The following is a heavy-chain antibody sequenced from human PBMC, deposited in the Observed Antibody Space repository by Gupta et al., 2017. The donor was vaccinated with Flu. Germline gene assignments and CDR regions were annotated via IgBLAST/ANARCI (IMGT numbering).Heavy chain of an antibody. CDR3: AKGXWNYSGYSRWFDP. D-gene: IGHD1-7*01. V-gene: IGHV3-23*01. CDR2: ISGSGGST. Sequence: YAMTWVRQAPGKGLEWVSAISGSGGSTYYADSVKGRFTISRDNSKNTLYLQMNSLRAEDTXVXYCAKGXWNYSGYSRWFDPWGQGTLVTVSS. J-gene: IGHJ5*02. CDR1: YA.